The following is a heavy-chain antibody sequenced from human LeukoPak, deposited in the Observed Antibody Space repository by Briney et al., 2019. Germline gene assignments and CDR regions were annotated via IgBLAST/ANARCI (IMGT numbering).Heavy chain of an antibody. CDR1: GCTFSSYS. Sequence: AGGSLRLSCAASGCTFSSYSMNWVRQAPGKGLEWVSSISSSSSYIYYADSVKGRFTISRDNAKNSLYLQMNSLRAEDTAVYYCASTSGYDCIDYWGQGTLVTVSS. V-gene: IGHV3-21*01. D-gene: IGHD5-12*01. CDR2: ISSSSSYI. CDR3: ASTSGYDCIDY. J-gene: IGHJ4*02.